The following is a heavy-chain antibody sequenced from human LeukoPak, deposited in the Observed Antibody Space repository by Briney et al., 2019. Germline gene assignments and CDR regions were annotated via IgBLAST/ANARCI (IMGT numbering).Heavy chain of an antibody. V-gene: IGHV3-7*01. J-gene: IGHJ3*02. Sequence: GGSLRLSCAASGFTFSGYWMSWVRQAPGKGLEWVANIKQDGSETYYEDSVKGRLTISRDNAKNSLYLQMNSLRAEDAAVYYCARLRMGSSSGYGTFDIWGQGTMVTVSS. CDR3: ARLRMGSSSGYGTFDI. CDR2: IKQDGSET. CDR1: GFTFSGYW. D-gene: IGHD3-22*01.